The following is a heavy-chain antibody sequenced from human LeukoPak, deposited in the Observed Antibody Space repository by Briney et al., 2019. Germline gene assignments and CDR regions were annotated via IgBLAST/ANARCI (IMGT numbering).Heavy chain of an antibody. D-gene: IGHD2-15*01. V-gene: IGHV3-64D*06. Sequence: GGSLRLSCSASGFTFSSYAMHWVRQAPGKGLEYVSAISSNGGSTYYADSVKGRFTISRDNSKNTLYLQMSNLRAEDTAVYYCVKGDIVVVVAAGFDYWGQGTLVTVSS. CDR3: VKGDIVVVVAAGFDY. CDR1: GFTFSSYA. CDR2: ISSNGGST. J-gene: IGHJ4*02.